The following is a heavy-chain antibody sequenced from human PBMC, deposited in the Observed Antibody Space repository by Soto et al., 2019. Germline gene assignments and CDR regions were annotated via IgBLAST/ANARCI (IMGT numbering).Heavy chain of an antibody. CDR1: GGTFSSYA. CDR3: ARDSSYGSGTPGYYYGMDV. Sequence: ASVKVSCKASGGTFSSYAISWVRQAPGQGLEWMGGIIPIFGTANYAQKFQGRVTITADESTSTAYMELSSLRSEDTAVYYCARDSSYGSGTPGYYYGMDVWGQGTTVTVSS. CDR2: IIPIFGTA. D-gene: IGHD3-10*01. J-gene: IGHJ6*02. V-gene: IGHV1-69*13.